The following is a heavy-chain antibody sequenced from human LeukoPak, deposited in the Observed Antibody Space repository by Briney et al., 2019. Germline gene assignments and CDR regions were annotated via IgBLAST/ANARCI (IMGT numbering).Heavy chain of an antibody. D-gene: IGHD5-18*01. Sequence: GGSLRLSCAASGFTFNDYYMSWIRQAPGKGLEWVSGVSASGGSTYYAASVKGRFTISRDNSKNTLYLQMNSLRAEDTAVYYCAKARAYSYASDYWGQGTLVTVSS. CDR3: AKARAYSYASDY. CDR1: GFTFNDYY. V-gene: IGHV3-23*01. CDR2: VSASGGST. J-gene: IGHJ4*02.